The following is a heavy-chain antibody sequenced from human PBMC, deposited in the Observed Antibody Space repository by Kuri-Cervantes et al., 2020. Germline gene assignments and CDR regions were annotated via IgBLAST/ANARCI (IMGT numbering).Heavy chain of an antibody. D-gene: IGHD1-1*01. CDR2: INHSGST. J-gene: IGHJ5*02. Sequence: SCAVSGGSISSSNWWSWVRQPPGKGLEWIGEINHSGSTNYNPSLKSRVTISADTSKNQLSLKLNSVTAADTAVYYCSSGSFNWFDPWGQGTLVTVSS. V-gene: IGHV4-4*02. CDR3: SSGSFNWFDP. CDR1: GGSISSSNW.